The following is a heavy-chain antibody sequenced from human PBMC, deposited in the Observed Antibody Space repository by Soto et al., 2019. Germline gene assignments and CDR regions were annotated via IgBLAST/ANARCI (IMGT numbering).Heavy chain of an antibody. CDR3: ARLGSAARGANWFDP. CDR1: GGSISSGGYY. V-gene: IGHV4-31*03. Sequence: QVQLQESGPGLVKPSQTLSLTCTVSGGSISSGGYYWSGIRQHPGKVLEWIGYIYYSGSTYYNPSLKSRVTISVDTSKNQFSLKLSSVTAADTAVYYCARLGSAARGANWFDPWGQGTLVTVSS. D-gene: IGHD6-6*01. J-gene: IGHJ5*02. CDR2: IYYSGST.